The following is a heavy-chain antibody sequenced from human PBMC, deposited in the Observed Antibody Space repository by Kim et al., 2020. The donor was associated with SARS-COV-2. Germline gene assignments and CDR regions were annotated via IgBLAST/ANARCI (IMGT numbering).Heavy chain of an antibody. D-gene: IGHD3-3*01. Sequence: GGSLRLSCAASGFTFSSYGMHWVRQAPGKGLEWVAVIWYDGSNKYYADSVKGRFTISRDNSKNTLYLQMNSLRAEDTAVYYCARDGDFWSGPNWFDPWGQGTLVTVSS. CDR1: GFTFSSYG. CDR3: ARDGDFWSGPNWFDP. J-gene: IGHJ5*02. CDR2: IWYDGSNK. V-gene: IGHV3-33*01.